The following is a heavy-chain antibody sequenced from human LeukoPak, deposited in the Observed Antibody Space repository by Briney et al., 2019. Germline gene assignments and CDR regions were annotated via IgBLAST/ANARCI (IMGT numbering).Heavy chain of an antibody. Sequence: PGESLRLSCAASGFTVSSNYMNWVRQAPGKGLEWVSVIYSGGSTYYADSVKGRFTISRDNSKNTLYLQMNSLRAEDTAVYYCAREAVTRNYFDYWGQGTLVTVSS. CDR2: IYSGGST. D-gene: IGHD4-17*01. CDR1: GFTVSSNY. V-gene: IGHV3-53*01. CDR3: AREAVTRNYFDY. J-gene: IGHJ4*02.